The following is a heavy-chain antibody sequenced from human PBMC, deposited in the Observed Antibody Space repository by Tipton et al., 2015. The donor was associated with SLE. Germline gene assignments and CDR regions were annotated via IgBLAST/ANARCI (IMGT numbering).Heavy chain of an antibody. CDR1: DFTFTGSA. J-gene: IGHJ5*02. CDR2: IRIRTDNYVK. CDR3: AKDDWLDP. Sequence: SLRLSCVASDFTFTGSAIHWIRQTPGKGLEWVGHIRIRTDNYVKTYAPSIKGRFIISRDDSRETAFPHMNILKTDATAVYYCAKDDWLDPWGPGTLVNVSS. V-gene: IGHV3-73*01.